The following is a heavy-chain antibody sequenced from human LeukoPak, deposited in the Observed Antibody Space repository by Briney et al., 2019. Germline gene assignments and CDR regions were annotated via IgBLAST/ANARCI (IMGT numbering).Heavy chain of an antibody. CDR3: ASPHCSSTDGHPPEWFAP. CDR2: MNPNSGNT. D-gene: IGHD2-2*01. V-gene: IGHV1-8*01. J-gene: IGHJ5*02. CDR1: GYTFTNYD. Sequence: GASVRVSCKTSGYTFTNYDINWVRQATGQGLEWMGWMNPNSGNTGYAQKFQGRVTMTRNTSISTAYMELSSLRSEDTAVYYCASPHCSSTDGHPPEWFAPWGQGTRVTVSS.